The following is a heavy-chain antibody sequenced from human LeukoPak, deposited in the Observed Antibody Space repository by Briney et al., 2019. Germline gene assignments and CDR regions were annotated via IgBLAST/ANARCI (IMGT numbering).Heavy chain of an antibody. CDR2: IGYDGRFK. J-gene: IGHJ4*02. V-gene: IGHV3-30*04. CDR3: ARDPKPGSPDYFDY. CDR1: GFTFNNYP. D-gene: IGHD3-10*01. Sequence: GTSLRLSCVTSGFTFNNYPMHWVRQAPGKGLEWVAVIGYDGRFKFHSDSVKGRFTIARDYSKNTLYLQMNRLRPEDTALYYCARDPKPGSPDYFDYWGQGTLVTVST.